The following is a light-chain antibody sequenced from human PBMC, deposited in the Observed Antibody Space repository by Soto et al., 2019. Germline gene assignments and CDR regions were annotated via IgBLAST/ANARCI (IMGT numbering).Light chain of an antibody. CDR1: SSDVGSYNY. Sequence: QSVLTQPASVSGSPGQSITISCTGTSSDVGSYNYVSWYQQHPGKAPKLLIYDVSNRPSGVSNRFSGSKSGNTASLTISGLQPEDEADYYCSSYTTKNTVVLGGGTKVTVL. V-gene: IGLV2-14*01. CDR2: DVS. J-gene: IGLJ2*01. CDR3: SSYTTKNTVV.